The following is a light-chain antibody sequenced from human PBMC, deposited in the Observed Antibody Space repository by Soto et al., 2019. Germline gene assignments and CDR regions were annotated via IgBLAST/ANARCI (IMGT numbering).Light chain of an antibody. Sequence: EIVMTQSPATLSVSPVERATLSCMASQSVSSYLAWYQQKPGQAPRLLIYDASNRATGIPARFSGSGSGTDFTLTISSLEPEDFAVYYCQQYGSSPRTFGQGTKVDI. CDR3: QQYGSSPRT. J-gene: IGKJ1*01. V-gene: IGKV3-11*01. CDR2: DAS. CDR1: QSVSSY.